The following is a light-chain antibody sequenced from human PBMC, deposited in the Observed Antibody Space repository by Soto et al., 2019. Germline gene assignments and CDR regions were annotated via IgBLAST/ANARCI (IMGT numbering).Light chain of an antibody. CDR2: DGS. CDR1: NIESHS. CDR3: QVWDSSSNHVV. J-gene: IGLJ2*01. V-gene: IGLV3-21*02. Sequence: SYELTQPPSVSVAPGQTARITCGGFNIESHSVHWYQQKTGQAPVLVVYDGSDRPSGIPERSSGSNPRSNSADVATLTISRVEAGDEADYYCQVWDSSSNHVVFGGGTKLTVL.